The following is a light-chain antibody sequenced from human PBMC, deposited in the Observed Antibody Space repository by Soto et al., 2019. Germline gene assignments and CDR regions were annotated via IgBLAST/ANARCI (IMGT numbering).Light chain of an antibody. CDR1: QSVSSSY. CDR3: QQYGSSPAFT. Sequence: EIVLTQSPGTLSLSPGERATLSCRASQSVSSSYLAWYQQKPGQAPRLLIYGASSRATGIPDRFSGSGSGTDVTLTISRLEPEDFAVYYRQQYGSSPAFTFGGGTKVEIK. J-gene: IGKJ4*01. CDR2: GAS. V-gene: IGKV3-20*01.